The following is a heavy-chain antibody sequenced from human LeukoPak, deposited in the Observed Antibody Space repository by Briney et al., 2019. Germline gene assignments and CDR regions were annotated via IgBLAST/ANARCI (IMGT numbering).Heavy chain of an antibody. J-gene: IGHJ4*02. Sequence: PSETLSLTCAVYGGSFSGYYWSWIRQPPGKGLEWIGEINHSGSTNYNPSLKSRVTRSVDTSKNQFSLKLSSVTAADTAVYYCARGVFDFWGQLYYFDYWGQGTLVTVSS. D-gene: IGHD3-3*01. CDR2: INHSGST. V-gene: IGHV4-34*01. CDR1: GGSFSGYY. CDR3: ARGVFDFWGQLYYFDY.